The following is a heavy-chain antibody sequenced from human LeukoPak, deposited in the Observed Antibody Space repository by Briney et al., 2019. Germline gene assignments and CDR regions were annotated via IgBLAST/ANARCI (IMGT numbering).Heavy chain of an antibody. Sequence: GRSLRLSCAASGFNFDDFAMHWVRQAPGKGLQWVAGINWNSDFIGYADSVRGRFTISRDNAKNSLYLQMNSLRAEDTAVYYCARMRETNYRFDPWGQGTLVTVSS. J-gene: IGHJ5*02. D-gene: IGHD5-24*01. V-gene: IGHV3-9*01. CDR2: INWNSDFI. CDR3: ARMRETNYRFDP. CDR1: GFNFDDFA.